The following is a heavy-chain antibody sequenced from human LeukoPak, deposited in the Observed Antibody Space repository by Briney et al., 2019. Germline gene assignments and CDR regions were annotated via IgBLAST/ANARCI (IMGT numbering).Heavy chain of an antibody. CDR2: INHSGST. CDR1: GGSFSGYY. Sequence: PSETLSLTCAVYGGSFSGYYWNWIRQPPGKGMEWIGEINHSGSTNYNPSLKSRVTISVDTSKNQFSLKLSSVTAADTAVYYCARVRYCSSTSCPWGANWFDPWGQGTLITVSS. J-gene: IGHJ5*02. D-gene: IGHD2-2*01. V-gene: IGHV4-34*01. CDR3: ARVRYCSSTSCPWGANWFDP.